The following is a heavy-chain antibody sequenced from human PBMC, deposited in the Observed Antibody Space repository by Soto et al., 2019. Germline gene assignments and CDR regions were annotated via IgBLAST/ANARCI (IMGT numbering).Heavy chain of an antibody. CDR2: ISGSGGST. CDR3: AKDPAYDSSGYYPWYFDY. CDR1: GLTFSSYA. Sequence: PGGSLRLSCAASGLTFSSYAMSWVRQAPGKGLEWVSAISGSGGSTYYADSVKGRFTISRDNSKNTLYLQMNSLRAEDTAVYYCAKDPAYDSSGYYPWYFDYWGQGTLVTVSS. J-gene: IGHJ4*02. V-gene: IGHV3-23*01. D-gene: IGHD3-22*01.